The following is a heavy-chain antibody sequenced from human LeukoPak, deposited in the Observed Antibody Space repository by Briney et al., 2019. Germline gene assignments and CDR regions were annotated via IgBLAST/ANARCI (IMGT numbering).Heavy chain of an antibody. CDR1: GFTFSSYG. CDR3: ARDDSSGYYFGPFDY. J-gene: IGHJ4*02. V-gene: IGHV3-33*01. Sequence: QAGGSLRLSCAASGFTFSSYGMHWVRQAPGKGLEWVAVIWYDGSNKYYVDSVKGRFTISRDNSKNTLYLQMNSLRAEDTAVYYCARDDSSGYYFGPFDYWGQGTLVTVSS. CDR2: IWYDGSNK. D-gene: IGHD3-22*01.